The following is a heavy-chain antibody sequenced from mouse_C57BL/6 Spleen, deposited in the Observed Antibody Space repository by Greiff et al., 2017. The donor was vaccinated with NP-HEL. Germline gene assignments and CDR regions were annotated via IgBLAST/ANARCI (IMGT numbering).Heavy chain of an antibody. J-gene: IGHJ4*01. Sequence: QVQLKESGAELARPGASVKLSCKASGYTFTSYGISWVKQRTGQGLEWIGEIYPRSGNTYYNEKFKGKATLTADKSSSTAYMELRSLTSEDSAVYFCARRDYGGYYAMDYWGQGTSVTVSS. CDR3: ARRDYGGYYAMDY. V-gene: IGHV1-81*01. CDR1: GYTFTSYG. CDR2: IYPRSGNT. D-gene: IGHD1-1*01.